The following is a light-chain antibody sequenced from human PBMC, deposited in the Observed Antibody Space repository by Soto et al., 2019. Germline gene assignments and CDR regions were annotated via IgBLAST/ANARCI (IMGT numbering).Light chain of an antibody. CDR2: GAS. J-gene: IGKJ2*01. CDR3: HHYSSCPPYT. V-gene: IGKV3D-15*01. Sequence: EIVMTQSPDPLSVSPGERAALSCMTSQSVSSDLAGYQQKPGQAPRLLIYGASNRATGIPARFSGSGSGTEFTLTIRRLQSEDCAVYYCHHYSSCPPYTFGQGTQLEIK. CDR1: QSVSSD.